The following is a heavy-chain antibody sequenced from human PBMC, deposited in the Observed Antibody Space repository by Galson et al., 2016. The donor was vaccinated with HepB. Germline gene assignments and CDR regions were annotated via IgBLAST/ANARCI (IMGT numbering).Heavy chain of an antibody. J-gene: IGHJ4*02. D-gene: IGHD4-17*01. CDR2: FSGGAGTT. Sequence: LRLSCAASGFTFRSFAMSWVRQAPRKGLEWVAAFSGGAGTTYYADSVRGRFTISRDNSKNTLFLQMNSLKDEDTAVYYCVKWAHGDLRQGGSYFDYWGQGALVTVSS. CDR3: VKWAHGDLRQGGSYFDY. V-gene: IGHV3-23*01. CDR1: GFTFRSFA.